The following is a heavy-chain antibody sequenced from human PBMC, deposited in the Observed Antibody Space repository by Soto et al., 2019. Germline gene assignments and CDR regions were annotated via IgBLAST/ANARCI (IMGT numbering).Heavy chain of an antibody. V-gene: IGHV3-21*01. J-gene: IGHJ3*02. D-gene: IGHD6-13*01. CDR1: GFTFSSYS. Sequence: GGSLRLSCAASGFTFSSYSMNWVRQAPGKGLEWVSSISSSSSYIYYDDSVKGRFTISRDNAKNSLYLQMNSLRAEDTAGYYCAREESWADDAFDIWGQGTMVTVSS. CDR3: AREESWADDAFDI. CDR2: ISSSSSYI.